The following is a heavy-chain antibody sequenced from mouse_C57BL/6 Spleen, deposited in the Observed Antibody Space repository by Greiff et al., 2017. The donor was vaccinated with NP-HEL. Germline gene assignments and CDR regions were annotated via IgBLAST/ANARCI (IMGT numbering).Heavy chain of an antibody. V-gene: IGHV14-4*01. Sequence: VQLQQSGAELVRPGASVKLSCTASGFNITDDYMHWVKQRPEQGLEWIGRIDPETGDTEYAPKFQGKATITADTSSNTAYLQLSSLTSEDTAVSYCTVYTVVATSYFDDWGTGTTVTVSS. CDR3: TVYTVVATSYFDD. J-gene: IGHJ1*03. CDR1: GFNITDDY. D-gene: IGHD1-1*01. CDR2: IDPETGDT.